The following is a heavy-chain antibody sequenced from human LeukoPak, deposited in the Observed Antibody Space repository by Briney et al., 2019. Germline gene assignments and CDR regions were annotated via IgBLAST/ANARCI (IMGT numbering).Heavy chain of an antibody. CDR2: IRSKAYGGTT. J-gene: IGHJ4*02. CDR3: IRDWAVRGFYYFDY. CDR1: GFTFSSYW. D-gene: IGHD3-10*01. V-gene: IGHV3-49*04. Sequence: PGGSLRLSCAASGFTFSSYWMSWVRQAPGKGLEWVGFIRSKAYGGTTEYAASVKGRFTISRDDSKSIAYLQMNSLKTEDTAVYYCIRDWAVRGFYYFDYWGQGTLVTVSS.